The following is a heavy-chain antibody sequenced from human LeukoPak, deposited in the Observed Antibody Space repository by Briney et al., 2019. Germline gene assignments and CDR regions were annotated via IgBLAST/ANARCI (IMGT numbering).Heavy chain of an antibody. CDR1: GFTFSSYS. CDR2: ISSSSSYI. J-gene: IGHJ3*02. Sequence: GGSLRLSCAASGFTFSSYSTNWVRQAPGKGLEWVSSISSSSSYIYYADSVKGRFTISRDNAKNSLYLQMNSLRAEDTAVYYCARDIGFGGYSYGSDAFDIWGQGTMVTVSS. D-gene: IGHD5-18*01. CDR3: ARDIGFGGYSYGSDAFDI. V-gene: IGHV3-21*01.